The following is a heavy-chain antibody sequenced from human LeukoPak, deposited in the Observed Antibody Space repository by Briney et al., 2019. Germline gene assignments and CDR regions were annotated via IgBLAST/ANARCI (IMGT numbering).Heavy chain of an antibody. Sequence: GGSLRLSCAASGFALSDYAINWVRQAPGKGLEWVSSISSGATYIYYADSLRGRFTISRDSAMDSVSLQMDSLRAEDTAIYYCARRAGEYSHPYDYWGQGTLVTVSS. J-gene: IGHJ4*02. CDR1: GFALSDYA. D-gene: IGHD2-15*01. CDR2: ISSGATYI. V-gene: IGHV3-21*04. CDR3: ARRAGEYSHPYDY.